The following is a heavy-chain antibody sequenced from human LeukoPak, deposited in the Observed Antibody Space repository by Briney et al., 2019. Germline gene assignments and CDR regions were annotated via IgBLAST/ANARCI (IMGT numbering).Heavy chain of an antibody. CDR3: ARSHVEYYDILTGYRRNQNNWFDP. Sequence: SETLSLTCAVSGGSISSGGYSWSWIRQPPGKGLEWIGYIYHSASTYYNPSLKSRVTISVDRSKNQFSLKLISVTAADTAVYYCARSHVEYYDILTGYRRNQNNWFDPWGQGTLVTVSS. V-gene: IGHV4-30-2*01. CDR2: IYHSAST. J-gene: IGHJ5*02. CDR1: GGSISSGGYS. D-gene: IGHD3-9*01.